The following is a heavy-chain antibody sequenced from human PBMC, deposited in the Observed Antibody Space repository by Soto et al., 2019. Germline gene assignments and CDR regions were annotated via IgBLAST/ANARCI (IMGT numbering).Heavy chain of an antibody. V-gene: IGHV3-66*01. J-gene: IGHJ4*02. Sequence: HPGGSLRLSCAASGFTVINNLMTWVRQAPGKGLEWVSVIYSGGSTYYTDSVRGRFTISRDNSKNTLYLQMNNLRAEDTAVYYCARGNGHLSFDFWGQGALVTVSS. D-gene: IGHD1-1*01. CDR2: IYSGGST. CDR3: ARGNGHLSFDF. CDR1: GFTVINNL.